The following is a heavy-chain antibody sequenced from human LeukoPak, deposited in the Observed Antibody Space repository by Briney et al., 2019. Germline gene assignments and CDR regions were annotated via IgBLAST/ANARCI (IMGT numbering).Heavy chain of an antibody. CDR2: ISSDGGSP. D-gene: IGHD3-10*01. CDR3: ARASTRSGTIYYFDY. V-gene: IGHV3-64*02. Sequence: GGSLRLSCAASGLTFSNYAMQWVRQAPGKGLEYVSVISSDGGSPHYADSVKGRFTISRDNSKNTLYLQMGSLRPEDTAVYYCARASTRSGTIYYFDYWGQGTLVTVSS. J-gene: IGHJ4*02. CDR1: GLTFSNYA.